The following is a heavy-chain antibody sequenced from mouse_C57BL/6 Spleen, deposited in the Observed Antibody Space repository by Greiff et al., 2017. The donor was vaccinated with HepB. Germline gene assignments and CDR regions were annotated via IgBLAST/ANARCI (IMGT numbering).Heavy chain of an antibody. Sequence: QVQLQQPGAELVRPGTSVKLSCKASGYTFTSYWMHWVKQRPGQGLEWIGVIDPSDSYTNYNQKFKGKATLTVDTSSSTAYMQLSSLTSEDSAVYYCARDDSSGYFDVWGTGTTVTVSS. CDR3: ARDDSSGYFDV. J-gene: IGHJ1*03. D-gene: IGHD2-3*01. CDR2: IDPSDSYT. CDR1: GYTFTSYW. V-gene: IGHV1-59*01.